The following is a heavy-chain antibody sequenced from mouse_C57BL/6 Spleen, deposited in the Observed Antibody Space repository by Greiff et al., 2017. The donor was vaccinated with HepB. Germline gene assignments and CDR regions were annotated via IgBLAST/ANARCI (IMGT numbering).Heavy chain of an antibody. Sequence: VQLQQSGPELVKPGASVKISCKASGYAFSSSWMNWVKQRPGKGLEWIGRIYPGDGDTNYNGKFKGKATLTADKSSSTAYMQLSSLTSEDSAVYFCARSDPWFAYWGQGSLVPVSA. CDR3: ARSDPWFAY. CDR2: IYPGDGDT. V-gene: IGHV1-82*01. CDR1: GYAFSSSW. J-gene: IGHJ3*01.